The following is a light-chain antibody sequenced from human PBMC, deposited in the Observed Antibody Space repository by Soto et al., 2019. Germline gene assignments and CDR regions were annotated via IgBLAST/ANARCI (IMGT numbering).Light chain of an antibody. V-gene: IGLV2-18*02. CDR1: SSDVGSYNR. Sequence: QSALTQPPSVSGSPGQSVTISCTGTSSDVGSYNRVSWYQQPPGTAPKLMIYDVSNRPSAVPDRFSGSKSGNTASLTISGLQHEDEADYYCSSFTSSSTYVFGTGTKLTVL. CDR3: SSFTSSSTYV. J-gene: IGLJ1*01. CDR2: DVS.